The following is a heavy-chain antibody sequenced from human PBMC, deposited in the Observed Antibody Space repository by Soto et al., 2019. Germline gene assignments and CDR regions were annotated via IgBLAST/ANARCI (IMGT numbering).Heavy chain of an antibody. D-gene: IGHD3-22*01. CDR2: IDPSDSYT. J-gene: IGHJ4*02. V-gene: IGHV5-10-1*01. CDR3: ARHLAYYYDSSGYYFD. CDR1: GYSFTGYW. Sequence: PGESLKISCKGSGYSFTGYWISWVRQMPGKGLEWMGRIDPSDSYTNYSPSFQGHVTISADKSISTAYLQWSSLKASDTAMYYCARHLAYYYDSSGYYFDWGQGTLVTVSS.